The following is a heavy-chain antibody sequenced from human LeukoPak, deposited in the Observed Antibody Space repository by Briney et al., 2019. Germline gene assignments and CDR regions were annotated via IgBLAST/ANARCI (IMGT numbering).Heavy chain of an antibody. J-gene: IGHJ6*03. Sequence: SETLSLTCAVYGGSFSGYYWSWIRQPPGKGLEWIGEINHSGSTNYNPSLKSRVTISVDTSKNQFSLKLSSVTAADTAVYYCARRRGTYYYYYYMDVWGKGTTVTISS. V-gene: IGHV4-34*01. CDR3: ARRRGTYYYYYYMDV. D-gene: IGHD1-14*01. CDR1: GGSFSGYY. CDR2: INHSGST.